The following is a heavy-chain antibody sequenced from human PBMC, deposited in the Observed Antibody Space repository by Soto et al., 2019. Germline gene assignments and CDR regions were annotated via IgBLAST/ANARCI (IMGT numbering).Heavy chain of an antibody. V-gene: IGHV3-33*01. J-gene: IGHJ4*02. Sequence: PGGSLRLSCAASGFTFSSYGMHWVRQAPGKGLEWVAVIWYDGSNKYYADSVKGRFTISRDNSKNTLYLQMNSLRAEDTAVYYCARDKGYYYDSSGYFPNDSWGQGTLVTVSS. CDR3: ARDKGYYYDSSGYFPNDS. D-gene: IGHD3-22*01. CDR1: GFTFSSYG. CDR2: IWYDGSNK.